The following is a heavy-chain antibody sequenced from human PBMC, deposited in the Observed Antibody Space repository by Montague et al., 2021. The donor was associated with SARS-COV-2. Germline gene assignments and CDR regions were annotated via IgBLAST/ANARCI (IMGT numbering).Heavy chain of an antibody. CDR1: GGSISSYY. J-gene: IGHJ3*02. CDR2: IYYSGST. CDR3: ARGSGWMGNAFDI. Sequence: SETLSLTCTVSGGSISSYYWSWIRQPPGKGLEWIAYIYYSGSTNYNPSLKSRVTISVDTSKNQFSLKLSSVTAADTAVYYCARGSGWMGNAFDIWGQGTMVTVSS. V-gene: IGHV4-59*01. D-gene: IGHD6-19*01.